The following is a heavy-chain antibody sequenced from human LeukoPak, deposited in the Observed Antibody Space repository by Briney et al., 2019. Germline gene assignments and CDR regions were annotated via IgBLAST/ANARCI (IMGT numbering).Heavy chain of an antibody. CDR3: ARHGGLGGKGRYFDWFSYYYYGMDV. Sequence: GESLKISCKGSGYSFTSYWIGWVRQMPGKGLEWMGIIYPGDSDTRYSPSFQGQVTISADKSISTAYLQWSSLKASDTAMYYCARHGGLGGKGRYFDWFSYYYYGMDVWGQGTTVTVSS. CDR2: IYPGDSDT. J-gene: IGHJ6*02. CDR1: GYSFTSYW. D-gene: IGHD3-9*01. V-gene: IGHV5-51*01.